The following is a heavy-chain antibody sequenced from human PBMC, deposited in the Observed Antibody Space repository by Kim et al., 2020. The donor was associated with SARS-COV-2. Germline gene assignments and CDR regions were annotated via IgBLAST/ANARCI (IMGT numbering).Heavy chain of an antibody. Sequence: GGSLRLSCSASGFTFSSYAMHWVRQAPGKGLEYVSAISSNGGSTYYADSVKGRFTISRDNSKNTLYLQMSSLRAEDTAVYYCVGTSSSWYAFAFDIWGQGTMVTVSS. CDR2: ISSNGGST. V-gene: IGHV3-64D*09. D-gene: IGHD6-13*01. J-gene: IGHJ3*02. CDR1: GFTFSSYA. CDR3: VGTSSSWYAFAFDI.